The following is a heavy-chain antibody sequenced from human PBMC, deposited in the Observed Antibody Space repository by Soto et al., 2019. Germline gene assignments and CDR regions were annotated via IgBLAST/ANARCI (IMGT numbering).Heavy chain of an antibody. CDR2: ISSSSSTI. CDR3: ARDLEWSSSPGGMDV. Sequence: GGSLRLSCAASGFTFSGYIMNWVRQSPGKGLEWVSYISSSSSTIYYADSVKGRFTISRDNAKNSLYLQMNSLRDEDTAVYYCARDLEWSSSPGGMDVWGQGTTVTVSS. V-gene: IGHV3-48*02. J-gene: IGHJ6*02. D-gene: IGHD6-13*01. CDR1: GFTFSGYI.